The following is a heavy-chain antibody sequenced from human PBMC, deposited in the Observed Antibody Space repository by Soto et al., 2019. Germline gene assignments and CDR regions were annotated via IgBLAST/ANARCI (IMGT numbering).Heavy chain of an antibody. CDR2: IHPSGGST. CDR3: AISSGYYTSFDY. D-gene: IGHD3-22*01. Sequence: ASVKVSCKASGYTFTSYYMHWVRQAPGQGLEWMGIIHPSGGSTSYAQKFQGRVTMTRDTSTSTVYMELSSLRSEDTAVYYCAISSGYYTSFDYWGQGTLVTVSS. CDR1: GYTFTSYY. V-gene: IGHV1-46*03. J-gene: IGHJ4*02.